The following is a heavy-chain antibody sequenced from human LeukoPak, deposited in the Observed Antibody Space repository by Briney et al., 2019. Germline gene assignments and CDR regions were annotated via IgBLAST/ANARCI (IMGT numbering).Heavy chain of an antibody. CDR1: GYTFTSYD. D-gene: IGHD2-2*01. J-gene: IGHJ5*02. V-gene: IGHV1-8*01. CDR3: ARNSIVVVPAATRPHNWFDP. CDR2: MNPNSGNT. Sequence: ASMKVSRKASGYTFTSYDINWVRQATGQGLEWMGWMNPNSGNTGYAQKFQGRVTMTRNTSISTAYMELSSLRSEDTAVYYCARNSIVVVPAATRPHNWFDPWGQGTLVTVSS.